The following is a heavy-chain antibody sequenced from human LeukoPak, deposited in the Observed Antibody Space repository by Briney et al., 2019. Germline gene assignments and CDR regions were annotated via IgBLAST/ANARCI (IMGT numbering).Heavy chain of an antibody. CDR1: GFTFSSYS. V-gene: IGHV3-21*01. J-gene: IGHJ4*02. CDR2: ISSSSYI. CDR3: ARDVGYCSSTSCSPFDY. D-gene: IGHD2-2*01. Sequence: GGSLRLSCAASGFTFSSYSMNWVRQAPGKGLEWVSSISSSSYIYYADSVKGRFTISRDNAKNSLYLQMNSLRAEDTAVYYCARDVGYCSSTSCSPFDYWGQGTLVTVSS.